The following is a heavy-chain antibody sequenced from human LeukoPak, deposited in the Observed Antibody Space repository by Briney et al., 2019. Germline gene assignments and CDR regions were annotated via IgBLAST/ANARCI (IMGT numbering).Heavy chain of an antibody. J-gene: IGHJ4*02. D-gene: IGHD3-22*01. V-gene: IGHV4-59*12. CDR1: GGSISSYY. Sequence: SETLSLTCTVSGGSISSYYWSWVRQPPGKGLEWIGFVYYTGSTNYSPSLKSRVTISVDTSKNQFYLKLSSVTAADTAVYYCARDLGVYYYDSSGYYGHWGQGTLVTVSS. CDR2: VYYTGST. CDR3: ARDLGVYYYDSSGYYGH.